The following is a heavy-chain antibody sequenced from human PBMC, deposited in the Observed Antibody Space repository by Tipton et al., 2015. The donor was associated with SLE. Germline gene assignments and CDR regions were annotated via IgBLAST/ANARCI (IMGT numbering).Heavy chain of an antibody. V-gene: IGHV3-43*01. CDR3: ASLIYSSSFLGRGMDV. D-gene: IGHD6-13*01. CDR1: GFTFDDYT. Sequence: SLRLSCAASGFTFDDYTMHWVRQAPGKGLEWVSLISWDGGSTYYADSVKGRFTISRDNSKNSLYLQMNSLRTEDTALYYCASLIYSSSFLGRGMDVWGQGTTVTVSS. J-gene: IGHJ6*02. CDR2: ISWDGGST.